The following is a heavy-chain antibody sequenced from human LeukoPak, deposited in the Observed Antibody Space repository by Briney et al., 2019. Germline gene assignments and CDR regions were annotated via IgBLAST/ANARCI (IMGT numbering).Heavy chain of an antibody. CDR1: GGSISSGGYS. V-gene: IGHV4-30-2*01. CDR3: ARGSGSNAFDI. J-gene: IGHJ3*02. CDR2: IYHSGST. Sequence: SETLSLTCAVSGGSISSGGYSWSWTRQPPGKGLEWIGYIYHSGSTYYNPSLKSRVTISVDRSKNQFSLKLSSVTAADTAVYYCARGSGSNAFDIWGQGTMVTVSS. D-gene: IGHD3-3*01.